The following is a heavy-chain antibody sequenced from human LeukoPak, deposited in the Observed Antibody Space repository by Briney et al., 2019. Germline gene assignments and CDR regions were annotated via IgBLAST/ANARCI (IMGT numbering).Heavy chain of an antibody. CDR1: GYTFIAYY. V-gene: IGHV1-2*02. CDR3: ARGSIDPITMIVVVIAQEKGPHYDY. Sequence: AASVKVSCKASGYTFIAYYMHWVRQAPGQGLEWMGWINPNSGGTNYAQKFQGRVTMTRDTSISTAYMELSRLRTDDTAVYYCARGSIDPITMIVVVIAQEKGPHYDYWGQGTLVTVSS. J-gene: IGHJ4*02. D-gene: IGHD3-22*01. CDR2: INPNSGGT.